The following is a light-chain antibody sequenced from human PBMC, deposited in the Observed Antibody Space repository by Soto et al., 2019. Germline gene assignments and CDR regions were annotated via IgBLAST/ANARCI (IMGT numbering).Light chain of an antibody. CDR2: WTS. V-gene: IGKV4-1*01. Sequence: DIVMTQSPDSLAVSLGERATINCKSSQSVLHRSNNKNYLAWYQQKPGQPPKLLIYWTSTRESGVPERFSGSGAGTDFTLTINSLQAEDVADYYCHQYYGNPSFGQGTKLEIK. CDR1: QSVLHRSNNKNY. J-gene: IGKJ2*01. CDR3: HQYYGNPS.